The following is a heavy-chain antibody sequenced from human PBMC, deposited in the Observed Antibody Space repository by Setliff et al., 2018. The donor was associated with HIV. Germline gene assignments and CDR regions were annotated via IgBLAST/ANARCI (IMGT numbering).Heavy chain of an antibody. Sequence: PGGSLRLSCVVSGFNFSDDYMSWIRQAPGKGLEWVSYISSSGSFTNYADSVKGRFTISRDNAKNSLYLQMNSLRAEDTAVYYCARGPYTIDYWGQGTLVTVSS. CDR1: GFNFSDDY. CDR3: ARGPYTIDY. J-gene: IGHJ4*02. CDR2: ISSSGSFT. D-gene: IGHD3-16*01. V-gene: IGHV3-11*06.